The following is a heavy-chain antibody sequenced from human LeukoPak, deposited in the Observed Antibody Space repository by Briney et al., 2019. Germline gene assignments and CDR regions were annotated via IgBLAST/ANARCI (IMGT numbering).Heavy chain of an antibody. D-gene: IGHD7-27*01. CDR3: ARDPGNWAVHWYFDL. V-gene: IGHV3-20*01. Sequence: GGSLRLSCAACGFTLSSYEMIGVREAPGEGGVGVSGINWNGGSTLYADSVKGRFTISRDNAKNSLYLQLSSLRAEDTALNHCARDPGNWAVHWYFDLWGRGTLVTVSS. CDR2: INWNGGST. CDR1: GFTLSSYE. J-gene: IGHJ2*01.